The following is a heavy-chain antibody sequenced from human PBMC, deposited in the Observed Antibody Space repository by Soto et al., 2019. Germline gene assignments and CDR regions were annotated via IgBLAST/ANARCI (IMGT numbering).Heavy chain of an antibody. D-gene: IGHD1-26*01. CDR3: AKRPRALLTFDY. Sequence: EVQLVDSGGGLVQPGGSLRLSCAASGFIFSNYVMSWVRQAPGKGLEWVSSISDSGGTSYYADSVQGRFTISRDNSKTTLSLQMNSLRAEDTAIYYCAKRPRALLTFDYWGQGTLVTVSS. CDR2: ISDSGGTS. J-gene: IGHJ4*02. V-gene: IGHV3-23*04. CDR1: GFIFSNYV.